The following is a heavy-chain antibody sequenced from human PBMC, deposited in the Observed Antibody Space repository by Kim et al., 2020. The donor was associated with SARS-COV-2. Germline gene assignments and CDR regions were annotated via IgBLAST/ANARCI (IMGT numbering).Heavy chain of an antibody. V-gene: IGHV3-48*02. CDR3: ARDFKLGYCSSTSCYTRGMDV. J-gene: IGHJ6*02. CDR1: GFTFSSYS. CDR2: ISSSSSTI. D-gene: IGHD2-2*02. Sequence: GGSLRLSCAASGFTFSSYSMNWVRQAPGKGLEWVSYISSSSSTIYYADSAKGRFTISRDNAKNSLYLQMNSLRDEDTAVYYCARDFKLGYCSSTSCYTRGMDVWGQGTTVTVSS.